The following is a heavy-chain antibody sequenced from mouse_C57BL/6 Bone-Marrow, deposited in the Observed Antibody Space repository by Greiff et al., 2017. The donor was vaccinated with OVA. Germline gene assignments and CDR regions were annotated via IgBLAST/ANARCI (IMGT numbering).Heavy chain of an antibody. V-gene: IGHV1-80*01. CDR3: ARSWDGYYEGVYFDY. J-gene: IGHJ2*01. Sequence: QVQLQQSGAELVKPGASVKISCKASGYAFSSYWMNWVKQRPGKGLEWIGQIYPGDGDTNYNGKFKGKATLTADKSSSTAYMQLSSLTSEDSAVYFCARSWDGYYEGVYFDYWGQGTTLTVSS. D-gene: IGHD2-3*01. CDR1: GYAFSSYW. CDR2: IYPGDGDT.